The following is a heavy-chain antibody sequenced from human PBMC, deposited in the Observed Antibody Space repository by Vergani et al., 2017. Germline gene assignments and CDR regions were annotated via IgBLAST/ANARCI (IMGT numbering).Heavy chain of an antibody. CDR2: IYSGGST. J-gene: IGHJ6*02. V-gene: IGHV3-66*02. CDR3: ASTGCNSDPEKPMDV. CDR1: GFTVSSNY. Sequence: EVQLVESGGGLVQPGGSLRLSCAASGFTVSSNYMSWVRQAPGKGLEWVSVIYSGGSTYYADSVKGRFTISRDNSKNTLYLQMNSLRAEDTAVYYCASTGCNSDPEKPMDVWGQGTTVTVSS. D-gene: IGHD4-23*01.